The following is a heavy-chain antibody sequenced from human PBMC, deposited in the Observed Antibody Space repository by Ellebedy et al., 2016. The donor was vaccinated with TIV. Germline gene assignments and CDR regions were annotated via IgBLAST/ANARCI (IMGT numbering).Heavy chain of an antibody. CDR1: AFTVSATY. J-gene: IGHJ4*02. CDR2: VYSGGST. V-gene: IGHV3-53*04. CDR3: ASPGYYGHLDH. Sequence: PGGSLRLSCAASAFTVSATYLSWVRQAPGKGLEWVSTVYSGGSTNYADSVTGRFTISRHSSKNMLYLQINALRLEDTAVYYCASPGYYGHLDHWGRGTLVTVSS. D-gene: IGHD3-3*01.